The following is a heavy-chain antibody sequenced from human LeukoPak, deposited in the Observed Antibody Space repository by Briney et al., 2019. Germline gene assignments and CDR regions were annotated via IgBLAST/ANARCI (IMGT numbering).Heavy chain of an antibody. J-gene: IGHJ4*02. CDR1: GGSIRSDNYY. CDR2: IYTSGST. D-gene: IGHD3-22*01. CDR3: ARDMSYDSSEDLDY. Sequence: PSETLSLTCTVSGGSIRSDNYYWSWIRQPAGKGLEWIGRIYTSGSTNYNPSLKSRVTISVDTSKNQFSLKLSSVTAADTAVYYCARDMSYDSSEDLDYWGQGTLVTVSS. V-gene: IGHV4-61*02.